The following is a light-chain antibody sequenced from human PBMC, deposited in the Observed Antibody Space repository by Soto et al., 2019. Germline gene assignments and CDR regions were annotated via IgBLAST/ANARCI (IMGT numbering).Light chain of an antibody. J-gene: IGKJ1*01. V-gene: IGKV3-20*01. CDR3: QHFGNSPLWT. CDR1: QSVSSDY. CDR2: EAS. Sequence: ENVLTQSPGTLSLSPGERATLSCRASQSVSSDYLAWYQQKPGQPPRLLIYEASTRAIGIPDRFSGSGSGTEFTLTIIRLDPEDSAVYFCQHFGNSPLWTFGQGTKVEVK.